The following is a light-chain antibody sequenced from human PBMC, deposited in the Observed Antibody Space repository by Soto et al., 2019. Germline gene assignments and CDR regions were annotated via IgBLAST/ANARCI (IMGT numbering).Light chain of an antibody. V-gene: IGKV3-20*01. J-gene: IGKJ1*01. CDR2: AAS. CDR3: QQYGSSRT. Sequence: EIVLTQSPATLSLSPGERATLSCRASQNVRSNHLAWYQQKPGQAPRLLIFAASNRASGIPDRFSGSGSGTDFTLTISRLEPEDFAVYYCQQYGSSRTFGQGTKVDI. CDR1: QNVRSNH.